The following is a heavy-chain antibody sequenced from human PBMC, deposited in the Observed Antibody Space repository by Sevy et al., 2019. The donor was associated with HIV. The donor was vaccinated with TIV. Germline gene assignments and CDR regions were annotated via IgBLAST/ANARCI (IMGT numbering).Heavy chain of an antibody. D-gene: IGHD1-26*01. Sequence: SETLSLTCTVSGDSISSGNHWWSWIRQPAGKGLEWIGRIYTSGRTIYNPVLRSRVTMSVDTSTNQFFLNLNSVTAADTAVYYCSRDGIRRDYYHGMDVWGQGTTVTVSS. CDR3: SRDGIRRDYYHGMDV. CDR2: IYTSGRT. CDR1: GDSISSGNHW. V-gene: IGHV4-61*02. J-gene: IGHJ6*02.